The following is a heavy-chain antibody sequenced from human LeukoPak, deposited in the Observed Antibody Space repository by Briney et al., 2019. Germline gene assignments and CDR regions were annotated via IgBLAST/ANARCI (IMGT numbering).Heavy chain of an antibody. D-gene: IGHD2-2*01. Sequence: SETLSLTCTVSGGSISSYYWSWIRQPAGKGLEWIGRIYTSGSTNYNPSLKSRVTMSVDTSKNQFSLKLSSVTAADTAVYYCARVGVVVVPAARGYYYGMDVWGQGTTVTVSS. J-gene: IGHJ6*02. CDR1: GGSISSYY. V-gene: IGHV4-4*07. CDR3: ARVGVVVVPAARGYYYGMDV. CDR2: IYTSGST.